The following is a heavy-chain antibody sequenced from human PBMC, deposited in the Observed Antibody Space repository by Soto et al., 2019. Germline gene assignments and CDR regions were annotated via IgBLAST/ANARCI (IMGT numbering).Heavy chain of an antibody. CDR1: GFTFSISS. J-gene: IGHJ3*02. D-gene: IGHD5-12*01. V-gene: IGHV3-48*01. CDR3: ARGDYHDASGSFSDALDI. CDR2: SGIGSSTT. Sequence: GGSLRLSCAASGFTFSISSMNWVRQAPGKGLEWVLYSGIGSSTTYYADSVKGRFTISRDNAKNSLYLQMNSLRAEDTAVYYCARGDYHDASGSFSDALDIWGEGTMVTLSS.